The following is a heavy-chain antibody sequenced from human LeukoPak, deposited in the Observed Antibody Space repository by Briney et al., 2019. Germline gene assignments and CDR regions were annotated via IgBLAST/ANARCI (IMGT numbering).Heavy chain of an antibody. CDR3: ARWTTLTTKALDY. V-gene: IGHV3-21*01. CDR2: IGSSSENI. CDR1: GFTFNIYS. J-gene: IGHJ4*02. Sequence: GGSLRLSCAASGFTFNIYSMTWVRQAPGKGLEWVSSIGSSSENIYYADSVRGRFTISRDNAKNSLFLQMSSLRAEDTAVYYCARWTTLTTKALDYWGQGTLVTVSS. D-gene: IGHD4-17*01.